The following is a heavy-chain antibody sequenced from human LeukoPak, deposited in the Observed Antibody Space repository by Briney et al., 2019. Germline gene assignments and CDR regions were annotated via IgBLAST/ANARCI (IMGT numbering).Heavy chain of an antibody. J-gene: IGHJ4*02. V-gene: IGHV3-30*18. CDR3: AKEQTRGDIVLVPAAKVFDY. CDR1: GFTFSSYG. D-gene: IGHD2-2*01. Sequence: GGSLRLSCAASGFTFSSYGMHWVRQAPGKGLEWVAVISYDGGNKYYADSVKGRFTISRDNSKNTLYLQMNSLRAEDTAVYYCAKEQTRGDIVLVPAAKVFDYWGQGTLVTVSS. CDR2: ISYDGGNK.